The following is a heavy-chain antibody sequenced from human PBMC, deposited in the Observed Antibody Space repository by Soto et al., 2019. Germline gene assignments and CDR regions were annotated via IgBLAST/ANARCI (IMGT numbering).Heavy chain of an antibody. CDR3: ARGEGRLVGTWFDP. CDR1: GGSFSRYY. J-gene: IGHJ5*02. V-gene: IGHV4-34*01. Sequence: QVQLQQWGAGLLKPSETLSLTCDVHGGSFSRYYWNWIRQPPGKGLEWLGEINHSGSTNYNPSLESRVTISLDTSKTQFSLKLTSVTAADTAVYYCARGEGRLVGTWFDPWGQGTLVTVSS. D-gene: IGHD5-12*01. CDR2: INHSGST.